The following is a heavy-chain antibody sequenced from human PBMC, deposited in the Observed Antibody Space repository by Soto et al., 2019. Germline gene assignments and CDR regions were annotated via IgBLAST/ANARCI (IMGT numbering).Heavy chain of an antibody. CDR3: AREARLYCSGGSCYLWYFDY. Sequence: EVQLVESGGGLVQTGGSLRLSCAASGFTFSSYWISWVRQAPGKGLEWVANIKQDGSEKYYVDSVKGRFSISRDNAKNSLYLQMNSLRAEDTAVYYCAREARLYCSGGSCYLWYFDYWGQGPLVTVSS. CDR1: GFTFSSYW. V-gene: IGHV3-7*01. J-gene: IGHJ4*02. D-gene: IGHD2-15*01. CDR2: IKQDGSEK.